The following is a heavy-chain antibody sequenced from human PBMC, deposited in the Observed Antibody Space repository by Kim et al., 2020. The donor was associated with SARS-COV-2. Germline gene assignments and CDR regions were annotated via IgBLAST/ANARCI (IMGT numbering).Heavy chain of an antibody. CDR2: IRSKANGYAT. CDR3: TRVPGTPLAFWDAFDI. J-gene: IGHJ3*02. D-gene: IGHD1-1*01. CDR1: GFTFSDSA. Sequence: GGSLRLSCGASGFTFSDSAMHWVRQASGKGLEWVGRIRSKANGYATAYIESVRGRFTISRDDSRNTAYLQMNSLKTEDTAVYYCTRVPGTPLAFWDAFDIWGKGTMVTVSS. V-gene: IGHV3-73*01.